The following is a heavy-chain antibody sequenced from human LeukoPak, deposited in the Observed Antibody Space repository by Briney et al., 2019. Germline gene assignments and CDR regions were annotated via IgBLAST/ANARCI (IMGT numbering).Heavy chain of an antibody. CDR2: ISSSSSYI. CDR3: ARSWGNWERNFDY. J-gene: IGHJ4*02. Sequence: GGSLRLSCAPSGFTFSSYSMNWVRPAPGKGLEWVSSISSSSSYIYYADSVKGRFTISRDNAKNSLYLQMNSLRAEDTAVYYCARSWGNWERNFDYWGQGTLVTVSS. V-gene: IGHV3-21*01. D-gene: IGHD1-1*01. CDR1: GFTFSSYS.